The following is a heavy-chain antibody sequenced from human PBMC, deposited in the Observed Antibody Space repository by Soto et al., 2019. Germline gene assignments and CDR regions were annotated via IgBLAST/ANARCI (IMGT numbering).Heavy chain of an antibody. Sequence: EVQLLESGGGLVQPGGSLRLSCAASGFTFSSYAMSWVRQAPGKGLEWVSAISGSGGSTYYADSVKGRFTISRDNSKNTLYLQMNSLRAEDTAVYYCANIHTYGDYGLNYGGQGTLVTVSS. J-gene: IGHJ4*02. CDR1: GFTFSSYA. D-gene: IGHD4-17*01. CDR3: ANIHTYGDYGLNY. V-gene: IGHV3-23*01. CDR2: ISGSGGST.